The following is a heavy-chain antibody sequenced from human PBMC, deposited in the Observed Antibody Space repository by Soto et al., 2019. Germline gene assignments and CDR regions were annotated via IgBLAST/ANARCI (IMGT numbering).Heavy chain of an antibody. CDR3: AYLPCSGGSCYWFSYSGMDV. CDR2: IYWDDYK. D-gene: IGHD2-15*01. Sequence: QITLKESGPTLVKPTQTLTLTCTFSGFSLSTSGVGVAWIRQPPGKALEWLALIYWDDYKRYRPSLETRLTVTKENSKNQAVLSMTNMASVDTDTYYCAYLPCSGGSCYWFSYSGMDVWGQGTTVTVSS. CDR1: GFSLSTSGVG. V-gene: IGHV2-5*02. J-gene: IGHJ6*02.